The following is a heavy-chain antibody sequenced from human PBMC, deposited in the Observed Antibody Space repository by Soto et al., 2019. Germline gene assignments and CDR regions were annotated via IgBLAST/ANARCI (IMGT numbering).Heavy chain of an antibody. V-gene: IGHV4-34*01. Sequence: SETLSLTGAVYGGSFSGYYWTWIRQPPGKGLEWIGEINDSGGTDYNPSLKSRVTISLDTSKNQLSLKLSSVTAADTAVYYCARGRKGFSSSCYVDWGQGTLVTVSS. J-gene: IGHJ4*02. CDR1: GGSFSGYY. CDR2: INDSGGT. CDR3: ARGRKGFSSSCYVD. D-gene: IGHD6-13*01.